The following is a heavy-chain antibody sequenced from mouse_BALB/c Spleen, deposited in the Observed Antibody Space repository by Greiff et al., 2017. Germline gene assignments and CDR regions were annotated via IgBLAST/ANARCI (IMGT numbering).Heavy chain of an antibody. Sequence: VQLQQSGPELVKPGASVKISCKASGYAFSSSWMNWVKQRPGQGLEWIGRIYPGDGDTNYNGKFKGKATLTADKSSSTAYMQLSSLTSVDSAVYFGADYGYDGAWFAYWGQGTLVTVSA. CDR1: GYAFSSSW. CDR2: IYPGDGDT. V-gene: IGHV1-82*01. J-gene: IGHJ3*01. CDR3: ADYGYDGAWFAY. D-gene: IGHD2-2*01.